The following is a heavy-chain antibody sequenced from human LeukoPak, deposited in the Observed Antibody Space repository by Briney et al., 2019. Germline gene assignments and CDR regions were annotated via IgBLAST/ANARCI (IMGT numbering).Heavy chain of an antibody. V-gene: IGHV3-48*03. CDR2: ISTSGNTI. Sequence: PGGSLRLSCSASGFTFRSYAMHWVRQAPGKGLEWVSCISTSGNTIYYADSLKGRFTVSRDNARNSLYLQVNSLRAEDTAIYYCARDGPGYSFDYWGQGTLVTVSS. CDR1: GFTFRSYA. J-gene: IGHJ4*02. CDR3: ARDGPGYSFDY. D-gene: IGHD5-18*01.